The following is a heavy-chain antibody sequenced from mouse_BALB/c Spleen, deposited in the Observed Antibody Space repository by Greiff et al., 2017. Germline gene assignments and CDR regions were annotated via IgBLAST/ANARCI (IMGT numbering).Heavy chain of an antibody. D-gene: IGHD1-1*02. J-gene: IGHJ4*01. V-gene: IGHV5-17*02. CDR1: GFTFSSFG. Sequence: EVKLMESGGGLVQPGGSRKLSCAASGFTFSSFGMHWVRQAPEKGLEWVAYISSGSSTIYYADTVKGRFTISRDNPKNTLFLQMTSLRSEDTAMYYCARNYGQPLDYWGQGTSVTVSS. CDR2: ISSGSSTI. CDR3: ARNYGQPLDY.